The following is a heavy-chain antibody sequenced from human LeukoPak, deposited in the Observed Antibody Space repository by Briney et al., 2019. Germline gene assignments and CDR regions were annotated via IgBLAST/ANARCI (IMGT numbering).Heavy chain of an antibody. CDR1: GFTFSSYW. D-gene: IGHD3-9*01. Sequence: PWGSLKLSCAASGFTFSSYWMSWVRPAPGKGLEWVANIKQDGSEKYYVDSVKGRFTISRDNAKNSLYLQMNSLRAEDTAVYYCAREGNDILTGSTNYFDYWGQGTLVTASS. CDR3: AREGNDILTGSTNYFDY. V-gene: IGHV3-7*01. CDR2: IKQDGSEK. J-gene: IGHJ4*02.